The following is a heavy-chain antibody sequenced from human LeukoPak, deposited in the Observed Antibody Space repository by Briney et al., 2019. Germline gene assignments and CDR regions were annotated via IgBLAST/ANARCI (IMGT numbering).Heavy chain of an antibody. CDR2: IIPVFATA. CDR1: RGTFSSYS. Sequence: ASVTVSCKTSRGTFSSYSISWVRQAPGQGLEWMGGIIPVFATANYAQKFQGRVTITADESTSTAYMELTSLRSEDTAVYYCARELPSPNDHHYFDYWGQGTLVTVSS. CDR3: ARELPSPNDHHYFDY. D-gene: IGHD1-1*01. J-gene: IGHJ4*02. V-gene: IGHV1-69*13.